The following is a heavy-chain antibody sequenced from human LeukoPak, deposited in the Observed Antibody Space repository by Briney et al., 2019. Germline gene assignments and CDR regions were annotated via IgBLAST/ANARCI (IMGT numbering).Heavy chain of an antibody. CDR1: GFTFSSYA. CDR3: ARPPYYYDSSYFDY. J-gene: IGHJ4*02. CDR2: ISGSGGST. Sequence: GGSLRLSCAASGFTFSSYAMSWVRQAPGKGLEWVSAISGSGGSTYYADSVKGRFTISRDNAKNSLYLQMNSLRAEDMAVYYCARPPYYYDSSYFDYWGQGTLVTVSS. D-gene: IGHD3-22*01. V-gene: IGHV3-23*01.